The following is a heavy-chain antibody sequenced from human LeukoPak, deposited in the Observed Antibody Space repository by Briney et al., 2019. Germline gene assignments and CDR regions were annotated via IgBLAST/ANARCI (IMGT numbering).Heavy chain of an antibody. Sequence: PSETLSLTCTVSGGSIRIYYWSWLRQPPGKGLEWIGYIYYSGSTIYNPSLKSRVTISVDTSKNQFSLKLSSVTAADTAVYYCARKGGSFDYWGQGTLVTVSS. D-gene: IGHD2-15*01. CDR1: GGSIRIYY. CDR3: ARKGGSFDY. CDR2: IYYSGST. V-gene: IGHV4-59*08. J-gene: IGHJ4*02.